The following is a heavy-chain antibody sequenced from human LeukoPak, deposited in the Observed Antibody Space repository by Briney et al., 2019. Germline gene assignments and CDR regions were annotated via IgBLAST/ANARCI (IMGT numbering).Heavy chain of an antibody. CDR2: VRYDGDHK. CDR1: GFRFNSHG. J-gene: IGHJ4*02. V-gene: IGHV3-30*02. D-gene: IGHD1-26*01. Sequence: GGSLRLSCAASGFRFNSHGIHWVRQAPGKGLEWVSFVRYDGDHKYYAESVQGRFTISRDDSKNTLYVRMNSLRAEDTAVYFCANPEWGTYLVGFDYWGQGTLVTVSS. CDR3: ANPEWGTYLVGFDY.